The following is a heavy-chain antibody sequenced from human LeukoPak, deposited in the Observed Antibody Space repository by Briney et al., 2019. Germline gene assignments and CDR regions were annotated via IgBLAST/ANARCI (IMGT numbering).Heavy chain of an antibody. CDR2: ISAYNGNT. Sequence: ASVKVSCKASGYTFTGYYIHWVRQAPGQGLEWMGWISAYNGNTNYAQKLQGRVTMTTDTSTSTAYMELRSLRSDDTAVYYCARDTEQYYYGSGCVYWGQGTLVTVSS. CDR3: ARDTEQYYYGSGCVY. V-gene: IGHV1-18*04. CDR1: GYTFTGYY. D-gene: IGHD3-10*01. J-gene: IGHJ4*02.